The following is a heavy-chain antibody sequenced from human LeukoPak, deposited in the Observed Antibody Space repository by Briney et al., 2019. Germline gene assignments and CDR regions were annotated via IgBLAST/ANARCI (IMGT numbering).Heavy chain of an antibody. CDR1: GYTFTSYD. CDR2: MNPNSGNT. D-gene: IGHD3-3*01. Sequence: ASVKVSCKASGYTFTSYDINWVRQATGQGLEWMGWMNPNSGNTGYAQKFQGRVTITRNTSISTAYMELSSLRSEDTAVYYCARAFPSYMDFWSRGGRPPYYFDYWGQGTLVTVSS. CDR3: ARAFPSYMDFWSRGGRPPYYFDY. J-gene: IGHJ4*02. V-gene: IGHV1-8*03.